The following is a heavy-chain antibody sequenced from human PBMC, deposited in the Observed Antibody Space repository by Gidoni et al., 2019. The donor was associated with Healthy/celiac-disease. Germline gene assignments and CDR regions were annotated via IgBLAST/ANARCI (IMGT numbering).Heavy chain of an antibody. CDR2: ISSSSSYI. D-gene: IGHD6-6*01. V-gene: IGHV3-21*01. Sequence: EVQLVESGGGLVTPGGSLRLSCAASGFTFSSYSMNWVRQAPGKGLEWVSSISSSSSYIYYADSVKGRVTISRDNAKNSLYLQMNSLRAEDTAVYYCARQAARLYYYGMDVWGQGTTVTVSS. J-gene: IGHJ6*02. CDR3: ARQAARLYYYGMDV. CDR1: GFTFSSYS.